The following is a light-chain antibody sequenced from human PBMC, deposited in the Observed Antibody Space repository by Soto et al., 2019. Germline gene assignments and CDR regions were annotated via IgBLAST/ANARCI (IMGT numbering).Light chain of an antibody. CDR1: SRDVGGYNY. CDR3: SSYTGSSTLL. CDR2: EVS. J-gene: IGLJ2*01. V-gene: IGLV2-14*01. Sequence: QSALTQPASVSGSPGQSITISCTGTSRDVGGYNYVSWYHQHPGKAPKLMIYEVSNRPSGVSNRFSGSKSGKTASLTISGLQAEDEGDYYCSSYTGSSTLLFGGGIKLTVL.